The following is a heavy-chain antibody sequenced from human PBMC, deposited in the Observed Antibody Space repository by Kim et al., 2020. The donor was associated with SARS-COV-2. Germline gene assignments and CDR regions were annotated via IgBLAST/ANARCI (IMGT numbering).Heavy chain of an antibody. V-gene: IGHV4-59*08. J-gene: IGHJ6*02. D-gene: IGHD6-19*01. CDR2: IYYSGST. CDR3: ARLRTLIGWNSSGWYGGYYYYGMDV. CDR1: GGSISSYY. Sequence: SETLSLTCTVSGGSISSYYWSWIRQPPGKGLEWIGYIYYSGSTNYNPSLKSRVTISVDTSKNQFSLKLSSVTAADTAVYYCARLRTLIGWNSSGWYGGYYYYGMDVWSQGTTVTVSS.